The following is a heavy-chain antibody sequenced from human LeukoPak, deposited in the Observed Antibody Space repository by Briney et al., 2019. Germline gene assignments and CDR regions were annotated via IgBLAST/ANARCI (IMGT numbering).Heavy chain of an antibody. Sequence: PGGSLGPSWVPLGLPSSSYWMHWARQAPGRGRVWISRIITVGSTTSYADSVKGRFTISRDNAKNTVYLQMNSLRDEDTAVYYCARENYNFWSDYYIAPFDYWGQGTLVTVSS. CDR2: IITVGSTT. V-gene: IGHV3-74*01. CDR3: ARENYNFWSDYYIAPFDY. J-gene: IGHJ4*02. D-gene: IGHD3-3*01. CDR1: GLPSSSYW.